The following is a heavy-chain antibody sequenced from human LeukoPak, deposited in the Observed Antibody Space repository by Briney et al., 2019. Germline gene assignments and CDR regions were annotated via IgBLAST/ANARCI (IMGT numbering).Heavy chain of an antibody. CDR1: GFTFSDYY. Sequence: PGGSLRLSCAASGFTFSDYYMGWIRQAPGKGLEWVSYISSSGSTIYYADSVKGRFTISRDNAKNSLCLQMNSLRGEDTAIYYCAKDSIERNGVYDAFDVWGQGTKVTVAS. CDR2: ISSSGSTI. D-gene: IGHD2-8*01. V-gene: IGHV3-11*01. J-gene: IGHJ3*01. CDR3: AKDSIERNGVYDAFDV.